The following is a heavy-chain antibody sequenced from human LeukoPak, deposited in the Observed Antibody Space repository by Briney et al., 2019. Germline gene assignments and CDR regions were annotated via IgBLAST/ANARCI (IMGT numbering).Heavy chain of an antibody. D-gene: IGHD3-10*01. CDR3: ASRGLFTMVRGVRASRNWYFDL. CDR2: ITPSGSIS. Sequence: GGSLRLSCAASGFTFSRHGINWVRQAPGKGLEWVSGITPSGSISYYADSVKGRFTISRDNSKNTVSLHMNSLRAEDTAVYYCASRGLFTMVRGVRASRNWYFDLWGRGTLVTVSS. V-gene: IGHV3-23*01. J-gene: IGHJ2*01. CDR1: GFTFSRHG.